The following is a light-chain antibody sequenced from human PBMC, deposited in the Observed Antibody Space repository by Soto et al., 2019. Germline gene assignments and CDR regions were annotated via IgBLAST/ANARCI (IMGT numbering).Light chain of an antibody. CDR3: QQTYSTPIT. CDR1: QTISSY. J-gene: IGKJ5*01. CDR2: ASS. Sequence: DIQMTQSPSSRSASVGDRVTITCRASQTISSYLNWYQQRPGKAPNLLIYASSSLQSGVPPRFSGSGSGTDYTLTISSLQPEDFATYYCQQTYSTPITFGQGTRLEIK. V-gene: IGKV1-39*01.